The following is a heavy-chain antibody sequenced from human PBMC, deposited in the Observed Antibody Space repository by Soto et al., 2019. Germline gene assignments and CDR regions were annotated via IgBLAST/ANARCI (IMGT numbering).Heavy chain of an antibody. J-gene: IGHJ4*02. CDR3: ARGGDWQFDY. Sequence: QVQLQESGPGLVKPSGTLSLTCAVSGDSISSDKWWRWVRQPPGKGLEWIGEIHHSGRTNYNPSLKSRVTILVAKSKNQVSLELSSMTAADTAGYYCARGGDWQFDYWGQGTLVTVSS. V-gene: IGHV4-4*02. D-gene: IGHD2-21*02. CDR1: GDSISSDKW. CDR2: IHHSGRT.